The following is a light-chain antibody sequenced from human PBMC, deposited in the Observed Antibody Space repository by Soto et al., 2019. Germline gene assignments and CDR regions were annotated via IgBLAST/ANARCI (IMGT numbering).Light chain of an antibody. CDR1: QSISSS. CDR3: QHSYSTPLT. V-gene: IGKV1-39*01. Sequence: DIRMTQSPSSLSASVGDRVTITCRASQSISSSLNWYQQKPEKAPKLLIYAASSLPSGVPSRFSGSGSGTDFTLTISSLQPEDCATYYCQHSYSTPLTFGGGTKVEIK. J-gene: IGKJ4*02. CDR2: AAS.